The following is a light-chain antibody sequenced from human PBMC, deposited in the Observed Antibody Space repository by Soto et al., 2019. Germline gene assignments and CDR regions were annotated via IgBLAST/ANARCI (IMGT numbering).Light chain of an antibody. Sequence: IQLPQSPSSLSASVGDRVTITCRASQSISSYLTWYQQKPGKAPNLLIHGGSILQSGVPPRFSGGGGGTDFTLTISSLQPEDFASYYCPQIYTIPLTFGGGTKVDIK. CDR1: QSISSY. V-gene: IGKV1-39*01. CDR2: GGS. J-gene: IGKJ4*01. CDR3: PQIYTIPLT.